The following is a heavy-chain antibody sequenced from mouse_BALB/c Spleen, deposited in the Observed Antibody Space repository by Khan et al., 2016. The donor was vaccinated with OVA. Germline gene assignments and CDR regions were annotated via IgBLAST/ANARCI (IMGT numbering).Heavy chain of an antibody. CDR2: INTYTGKP. Sequence: QIQLVQSGPELKKPGATVKISCKASGYTFTNYGMHWVKQAPGKGLKWMGWINTYTGKPTYTGDFKGRFAFSLDTSSSTAYLQINNLTNEDMATYFCGSGASYWYFDVWGAGTTVTVSS. CDR3: GSGASYWYFDV. CDR1: GYTFTNYG. J-gene: IGHJ1*01. V-gene: IGHV9-1*02.